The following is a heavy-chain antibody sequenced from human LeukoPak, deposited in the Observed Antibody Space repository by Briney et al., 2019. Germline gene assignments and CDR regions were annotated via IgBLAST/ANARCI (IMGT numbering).Heavy chain of an antibody. J-gene: IGHJ3*02. V-gene: IGHV1-46*01. CDR3: ARDGASGYYCSGGSCFSAFDI. CDR1: GYTFTSYY. D-gene: IGHD2-15*01. Sequence: ASVKVSCKASGYTFTSYYMHWVRQAPGQGLEWVAIINPSGGNTSYAQKFQGRVTMTRDMSTSTVYMELSSLRSEDTAVYYCARDGASGYYCSGGSCFSAFDIWGQGTMVTVSS. CDR2: INPSGGNT.